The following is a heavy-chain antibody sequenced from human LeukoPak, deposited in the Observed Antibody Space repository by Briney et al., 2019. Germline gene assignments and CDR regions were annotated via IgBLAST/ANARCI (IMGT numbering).Heavy chain of an antibody. CDR1: GGSFSIYY. D-gene: IGHD4-11*01. Sequence: SETLSLTCTVSGGSFSIYYWSWIRQPAGKGLEWIGRIYTSGNTYYNPSLKSRVTLSVDTSRNQFSLKLTSVTAADTAVYYCARSEINDYSKYWGQGILVIVSS. CDR2: IYTSGNT. J-gene: IGHJ4*02. CDR3: ARSEINDYSKY. V-gene: IGHV4-4*07.